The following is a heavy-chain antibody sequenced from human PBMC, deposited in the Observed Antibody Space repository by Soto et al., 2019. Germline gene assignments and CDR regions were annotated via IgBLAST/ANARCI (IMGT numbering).Heavy chain of an antibody. J-gene: IGHJ4*02. CDR3: AKVLFSDLGSSDF. D-gene: IGHD2-15*01. V-gene: IGHV3-30*18. CDR2: ISYDGSNK. Sequence: TGGSLRLSCAASGFTFRTYGMHLVRQAPGKGLEWVAAISYDGSNKYYADSVKGRFTISRDNSKNTLYLQLDSLRAEDTAVYYCAKVLFSDLGSSDFWGQGTLVTVSS. CDR1: GFTFRTYG.